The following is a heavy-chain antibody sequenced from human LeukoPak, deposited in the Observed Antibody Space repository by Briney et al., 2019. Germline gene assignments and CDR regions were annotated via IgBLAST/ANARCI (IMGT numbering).Heavy chain of an antibody. J-gene: IGHJ6*03. V-gene: IGHV1-18*01. D-gene: IGHD1-1*01. CDR3: AREGTGDWNYDYYYYMDV. Sequence: APVKVSCKAPGYTFTSYGISWVRQAPGQGLEWMGWISAYNGNTNYAQKLQGRVTMTTDTSTSTAYMELRSLRSDDTAVYYCAREGTGDWNYDYYYYMDVWGKGTTVTVSS. CDR1: GYTFTSYG. CDR2: ISAYNGNT.